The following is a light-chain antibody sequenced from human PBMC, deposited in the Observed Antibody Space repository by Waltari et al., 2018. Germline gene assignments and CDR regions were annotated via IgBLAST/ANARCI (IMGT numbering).Light chain of an antibody. CDR1: QDISNY. V-gene: IGKV1-33*01. J-gene: IGKJ2*01. CDR2: DAS. Sequence: DIQMTHSPSSLSASVGDRVTITCQASQDISNYLNWYQQKPGKAPKRLIYDASNLETGVPSRFSGSGSGTDFTFTISSLQPEDIATYYCQQYDNLPYTFGQGTKLEIK. CDR3: QQYDNLPYT.